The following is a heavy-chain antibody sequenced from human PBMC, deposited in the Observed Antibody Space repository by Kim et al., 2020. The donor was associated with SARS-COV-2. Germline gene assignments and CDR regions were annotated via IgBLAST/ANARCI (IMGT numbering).Heavy chain of an antibody. CDR2: INPSGSA. Sequence: SETLSLTCFLSGGSFSGYFWSWVRQSAGKGLELIGEINPSGSATYNPSLKSRVTISLDTSKNQFSLRLTSVTAADTAVYFCARVWDYWGQGTVFSVS. V-gene: IGHV4-34*01. J-gene: IGHJ4*02. CDR1: GGSFSGYF. CDR3: ARVWDY.